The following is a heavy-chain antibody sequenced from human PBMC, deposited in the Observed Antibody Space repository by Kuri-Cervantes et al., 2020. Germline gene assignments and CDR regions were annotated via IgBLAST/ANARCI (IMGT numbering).Heavy chain of an antibody. Sequence: GGSLRLSCAASGFTFSRYAMHWVRQAPGKGLEWVAVISYDGSNKYYADSVKGRFTISRDNSKNTLYLQMNSLRAEDTAVYYCAKGFHDFWSGYSHGAFDYWGQGTLVTVSS. CDR1: GFTFSRYA. J-gene: IGHJ4*02. D-gene: IGHD3-3*01. V-gene: IGHV3-30-3*01. CDR3: AKGFHDFWSGYSHGAFDY. CDR2: ISYDGSNK.